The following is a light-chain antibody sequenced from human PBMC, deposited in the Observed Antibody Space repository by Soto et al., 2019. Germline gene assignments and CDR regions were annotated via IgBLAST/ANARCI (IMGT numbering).Light chain of an antibody. CDR3: QHRHN. CDR1: QSVGNF. V-gene: IGKV3-11*01. CDR2: DAS. J-gene: IGKJ3*01. Sequence: ALTQCPATLSLSPGERATLSCRASQSVGNFLTWYQQKPGQPPTLLIYDASIRAAGFPARFSGSGSGTDFTLTISSLEPGDYAVYYCQHRHNFGPGTKVDLK.